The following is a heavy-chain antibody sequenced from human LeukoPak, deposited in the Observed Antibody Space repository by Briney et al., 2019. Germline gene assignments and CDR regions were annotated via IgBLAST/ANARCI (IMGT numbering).Heavy chain of an antibody. Sequence: GGSLRLSCAASGFTFNDYTMSWVRQAPGKGLEWISSISNLRTYIYYADSVKGRFTLSRDNAKNSVYLQMNSLRAEDTAVYYCTKVGVGSSSREDLLDYWGQGTPVTVSS. CDR3: TKVGVGSSSREDLLDY. V-gene: IGHV3-21*01. CDR1: GFTFNDYT. J-gene: IGHJ4*02. D-gene: IGHD6-13*01. CDR2: ISNLRTYI.